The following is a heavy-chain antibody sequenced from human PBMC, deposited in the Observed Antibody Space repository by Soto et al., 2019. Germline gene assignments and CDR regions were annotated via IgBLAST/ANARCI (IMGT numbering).Heavy chain of an antibody. D-gene: IGHD6-19*01. J-gene: IGHJ4*02. Sequence: SETLSLTCAVSGGSISSGGYSWSWIRQPPGKGLEWIGYIYHSGSTYYNPSLKSRVTISVDRSKNQFSLKLSSVTAADTAVYYCARGGYSSGPDYWGQGTLVTVS. CDR3: ARGGYSSGPDY. V-gene: IGHV4-30-2*01. CDR1: GGSISSGGYS. CDR2: IYHSGST.